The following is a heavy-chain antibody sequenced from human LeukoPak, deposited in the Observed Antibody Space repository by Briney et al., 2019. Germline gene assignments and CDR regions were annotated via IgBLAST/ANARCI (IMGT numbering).Heavy chain of an antibody. CDR3: AREARRLGDTIDY. D-gene: IGHD3-16*01. CDR1: GFTFSSYS. J-gene: IGHJ4*02. Sequence: GGSLRLSCAASGFTFSSYSINWVRQAPGKGLEWVSSISSSSSYIYYADSAKGRFAISRDNAKNSLYLQMNSLRAEDTAVYYCAREARRLGDTIDYWDQGTLATVSS. CDR2: ISSSSSYI. V-gene: IGHV3-21*01.